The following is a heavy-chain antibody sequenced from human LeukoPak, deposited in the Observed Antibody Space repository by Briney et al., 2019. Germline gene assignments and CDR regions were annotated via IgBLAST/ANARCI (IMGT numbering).Heavy chain of an antibody. CDR1: GGSLSGYY. J-gene: IGHJ4*02. Sequence: SETLSLTFAVYGGSLSGYYWSWIRQSPGKGLEWIGEINHGGSTNYNPSLKSRVTMSVDTSKNHFSLKLSSVTAADTAVYYCARGELPSVVFDYWGQGTLVTVSS. V-gene: IGHV4-34*01. CDR3: ARGELPSVVFDY. CDR2: INHGGST. D-gene: IGHD1-26*01.